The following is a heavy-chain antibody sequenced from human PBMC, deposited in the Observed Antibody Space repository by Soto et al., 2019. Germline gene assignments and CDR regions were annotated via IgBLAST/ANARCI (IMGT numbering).Heavy chain of an antibody. CDR2: IYHTGKT. D-gene: IGHD2-2*01. CDR3: ARDGSSTAYWIDP. Sequence: QVQLQESGPGLVKPSQTLSLTCTVSGDAIYIGGYYWTWIRQHPGKGLEWIGYIYHTGKTYYNPSLESRVTMSVDTSKNQFSLKLASVTAADTAVYYCARDGSSTAYWIDPWGQGTLVTVSS. V-gene: IGHV4-31*03. J-gene: IGHJ5*02. CDR1: GDAIYIGGYY.